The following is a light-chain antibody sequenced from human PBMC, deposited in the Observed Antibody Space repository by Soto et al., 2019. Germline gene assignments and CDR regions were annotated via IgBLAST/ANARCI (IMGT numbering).Light chain of an antibody. Sequence: DTQMTQSPSSLSASVGDRVTITCRASQGISNSLAWYQQKPGKVPELLIYGASTLQPGVPSRFSGSGSGTDFALTIRSLQPEDVATYYCQHYNRAPRTFGQGTKVELK. CDR3: QHYNRAPRT. J-gene: IGKJ1*01. V-gene: IGKV1-27*01. CDR1: QGISNS. CDR2: GAS.